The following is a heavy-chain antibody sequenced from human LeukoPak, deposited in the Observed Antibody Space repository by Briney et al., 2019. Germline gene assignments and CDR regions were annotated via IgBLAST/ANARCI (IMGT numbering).Heavy chain of an antibody. CDR3: AKDDDSDRGFDY. CDR1: GGTFSSYA. J-gene: IGHJ4*01. D-gene: IGHD3-22*01. Sequence: SVKVSCKASGGTFSSYAISWVRQAPGQGLEWMGGIIPIFGTANYAQKFQGRVTITTDESTSTAYMELSSLRPEDTALYYCAKDDDSDRGFDYWGQGTLVTVSS. V-gene: IGHV1-69*05. CDR2: IIPIFGTA.